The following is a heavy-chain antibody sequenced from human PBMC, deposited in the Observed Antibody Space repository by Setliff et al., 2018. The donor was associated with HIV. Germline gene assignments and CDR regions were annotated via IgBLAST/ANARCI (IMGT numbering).Heavy chain of an antibody. Sequence: GESLKISCAGSGFTFSTYNMAWVRQAPGKGLEWISYISNSGSTIYYADSVEGRFTISRDNAKNSLYLQMNSLRAEDTAVYYCATRFSNSWAFDYWGQGTLVTVSS. V-gene: IGHV3-48*01. J-gene: IGHJ4*02. CDR3: ATRFSNSWAFDY. D-gene: IGHD2-2*01. CDR1: GFTFSTYN. CDR2: ISNSGSTI.